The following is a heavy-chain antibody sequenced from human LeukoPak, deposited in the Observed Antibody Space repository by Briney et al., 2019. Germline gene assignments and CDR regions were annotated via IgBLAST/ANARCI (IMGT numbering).Heavy chain of an antibody. CDR2: ISSSGSTI. CDR3: ASRASYYDFWSGYSRKPDAFDI. CDR1: GFTFSDYY. Sequence: GGSLRLSCAASGFTFSDYYMSWIRQAPGKGLEWVSYISSSGSTIYYADSVKGRFTISRDNAKNSLYLQMNSLRAEDTAVYYCASRASYYDFWSGYSRKPDAFDIWGQGTMVTVSS. J-gene: IGHJ3*02. D-gene: IGHD3-3*01. V-gene: IGHV3-11*01.